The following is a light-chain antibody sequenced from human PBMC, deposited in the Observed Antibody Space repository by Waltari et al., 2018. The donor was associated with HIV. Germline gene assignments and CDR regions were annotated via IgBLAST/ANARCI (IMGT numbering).Light chain of an antibody. CDR3: HVWDGSDYVSGV. CDR2: YND. Sequence: SYVLTQPPSVSVAPGETATVTCGGNNIGPKSVHWYQQRPGQAPVLVIYYNDGRPSGIPERFSGSNSGNTATLTISRAEAGDEADYYCHVWDGSDYVSGVFGGGTKVTVL. J-gene: IGLJ3*02. CDR1: NIGPKS. V-gene: IGLV3-21*04.